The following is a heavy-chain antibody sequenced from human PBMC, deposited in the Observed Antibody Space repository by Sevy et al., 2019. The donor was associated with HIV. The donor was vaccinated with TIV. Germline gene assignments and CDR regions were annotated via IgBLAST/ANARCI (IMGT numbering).Heavy chain of an antibody. CDR1: GFNFASYD. J-gene: IGHJ6*02. Sequence: ASVKVSCKASGFNFASYDIYWVRQATGQGLEWMGWMNTKTGNTGFAQNFQGRVTMTRNTSITTAYMELSNLRSEDTAVYYCARVSGWHLRYGMDVWGQGTTVTVSS. CDR3: ARVSGWHLRYGMDV. CDR2: MNTKTGNT. D-gene: IGHD6-19*01. V-gene: IGHV1-8*02.